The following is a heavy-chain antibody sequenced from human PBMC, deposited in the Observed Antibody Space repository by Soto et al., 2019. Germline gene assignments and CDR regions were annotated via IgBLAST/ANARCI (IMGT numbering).Heavy chain of an antibody. CDR1: GGSFSGYY. D-gene: IGHD6-13*01. Sequence: SETLSLTCAVYGGSFSGYYWCWIRQPPGKGLEWIGEIDHSGSTNDNPSLKSRVTISIDTSKNQFSLKLTSVTAADTAVYYCARQAGGWDWYFDLWGRGTLVTVSS. CDR2: IDHSGST. V-gene: IGHV4-34*01. J-gene: IGHJ2*01. CDR3: ARQAGGWDWYFDL.